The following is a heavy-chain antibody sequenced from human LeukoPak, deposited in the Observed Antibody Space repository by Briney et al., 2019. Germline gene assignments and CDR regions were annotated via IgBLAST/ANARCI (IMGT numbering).Heavy chain of an antibody. CDR3: AKGSWDIVVVVAPLVFDY. CDR1: GYTFISYD. V-gene: IGHV1-8*01. J-gene: IGHJ4*02. CDR2: MSPNSGNT. Sequence: GASVKVSCKASGYTFISYDINWVRQATGQGLEWMGWMSPNSGNTGYAQKFQGRITMTKSTSISTAYMELSDLESEDTAVYYCAKGSWDIVVVVAPLVFDYWGQGTLVTVSS. D-gene: IGHD2-15*01.